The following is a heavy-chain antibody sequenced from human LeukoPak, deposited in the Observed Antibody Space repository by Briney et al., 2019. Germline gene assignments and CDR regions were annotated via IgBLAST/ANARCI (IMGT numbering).Heavy chain of an antibody. CDR2: ISSSSSYI. D-gene: IGHD2-21*02. CDR3: ARVRDPERPLDY. J-gene: IGHJ4*02. CDR1: GFTFSSYS. V-gene: IGHV3-21*01. Sequence: GGSLRLSCAASGFTFSSYSMNWVRQAPGKGLEWVSSISSSSSYIYYADSVKGRFTISRDNAKNSLYLQMNSLRAEDTAVYYCARVRDPERPLDYWGQGTLVTVSS.